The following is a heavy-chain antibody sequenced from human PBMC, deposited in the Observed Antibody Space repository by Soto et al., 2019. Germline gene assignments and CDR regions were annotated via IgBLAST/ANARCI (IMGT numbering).Heavy chain of an antibody. CDR3: ARRYGSCFDY. Sequence: QVQLQESGPGLVKPSETLSLTCTVSGGSISSYYWSWIRQPPGKGLEWIGYIYYSGSTNYNPSLKSRVTISVDTSKTQVSLKLSTVTAADTAVYYCARRYGSCFDYWGQGTLVTVPS. V-gene: IGHV4-59*08. J-gene: IGHJ4*02. CDR1: GGSISSYY. D-gene: IGHD5-18*01. CDR2: IYYSGST.